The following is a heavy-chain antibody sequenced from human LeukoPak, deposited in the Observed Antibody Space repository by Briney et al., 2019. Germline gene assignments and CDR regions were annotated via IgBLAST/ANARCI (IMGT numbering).Heavy chain of an antibody. J-gene: IGHJ3*02. CDR1: GGSISSYY. CDR2: IYYSGST. CDR3: ARVGYDYVWGSYRYPPPGAFDI. Sequence: SETLSLPCTVSGGSISSYYWSWIRQPPGKGLEWLGYIYYSGSTNYNPPLKSRVTTSVDTGKIQISLKLSSVTAADTAVYYCARVGYDYVWGSYRYPPPGAFDIWGQGTMVTVSS. D-gene: IGHD3-16*02. V-gene: IGHV4-59*01.